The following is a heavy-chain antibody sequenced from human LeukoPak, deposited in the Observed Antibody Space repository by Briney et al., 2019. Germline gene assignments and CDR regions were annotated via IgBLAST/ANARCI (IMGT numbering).Heavy chain of an antibody. Sequence: PSETLSLTCPASGGSISSYSWSWIRQPPGKGLEWIGYIYYSGSTNYNPSLRTRVTISVDTSKNQLSLKLSSVTAADTAVYDCARRLYCSGGSCPIPYYYYYMDVWGKGTTVTVSS. J-gene: IGHJ6*03. CDR3: ARRLYCSGGSCPIPYYYYYMDV. CDR1: GGSISSYS. CDR2: IYYSGST. V-gene: IGHV4-59*01. D-gene: IGHD2-15*01.